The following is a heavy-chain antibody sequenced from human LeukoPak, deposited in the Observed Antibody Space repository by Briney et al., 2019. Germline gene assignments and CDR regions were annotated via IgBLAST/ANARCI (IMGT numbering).Heavy chain of an antibody. V-gene: IGHV3-30*02. CDR2: IRYDGSNK. Sequence: GGSLRLSCAAGSFILYSFGTYWVRQAPGKGLEWVAYIRYDGSNKKYADSLEGRFTISRDNSKNALYLQIDRLRPEVTAVYYCAKKSGAAFYNWFDPWGQGTLVTVSS. CDR3: AKKSGAAFYNWFDP. J-gene: IGHJ5*02. CDR1: SFILYSFG. D-gene: IGHD1-26*01.